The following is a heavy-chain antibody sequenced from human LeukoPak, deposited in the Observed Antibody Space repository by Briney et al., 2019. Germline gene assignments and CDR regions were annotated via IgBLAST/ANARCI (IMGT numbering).Heavy chain of an antibody. V-gene: IGHV3-33*01. CDR3: ARDLSYGSGSHSYYYYMDV. Sequence: GRSLGLSCAASGFTFSSYGMDWVRQAPGKGLEWVAVIWDDGSNKYYADSVKGRFTISRDNSKNTLYLQMNSLRAEDTAVYYCARDLSYGSGSHSYYYYMDVWGKGTTVTVSS. D-gene: IGHD3-10*01. J-gene: IGHJ6*03. CDR1: GFTFSSYG. CDR2: IWDDGSNK.